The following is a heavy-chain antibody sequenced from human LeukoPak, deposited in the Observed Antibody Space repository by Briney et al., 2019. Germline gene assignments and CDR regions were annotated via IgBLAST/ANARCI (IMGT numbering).Heavy chain of an antibody. CDR2: ISSSSSTI. V-gene: IGHV3-48*04. Sequence: GGSLRLSCAASGFTFSSYSMNWVRQAPGKGLEWVSYISSSSSTIYYADSVKGRFSISRDNAKNSLYLQMNSLRAEDTAVYYCARDLTTMIRGGYFDYWGRGTLVTVSS. J-gene: IGHJ4*02. D-gene: IGHD3-10*01. CDR1: GFTFSSYS. CDR3: ARDLTTMIRGGYFDY.